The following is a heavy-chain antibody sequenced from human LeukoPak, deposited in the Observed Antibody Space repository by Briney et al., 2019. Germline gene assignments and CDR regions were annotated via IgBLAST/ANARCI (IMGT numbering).Heavy chain of an antibody. CDR2: INNDGSYA. CDR3: ARERPHNWFDP. Sequence: GGSLRLSWAASGIAFSNHWMHWVRQAPGKGLEWVSWINNDGSYAVYADSVRARFTISRDNAKNTLYLQMNSLRPEDTAVYYCARERPHNWFDPWGQGTLVTVSS. J-gene: IGHJ5*02. V-gene: IGHV3-74*01. CDR1: GIAFSNHW. D-gene: IGHD6-25*01.